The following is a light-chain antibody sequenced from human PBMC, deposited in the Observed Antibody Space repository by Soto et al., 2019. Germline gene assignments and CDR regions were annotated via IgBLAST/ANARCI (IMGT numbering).Light chain of an antibody. CDR3: QQYKNWPRT. V-gene: IGKV3-15*01. Sequence: EIVLTQSPGTQSLSPGERATLSCRASQSVSSSYLAWYQQKPGQAPRVLIYGASTRATDMPGTFSGRGSGTEFTLTISSLQSEDFAVYYCQQYKNWPRTFGQGTKVDIK. CDR2: GAS. J-gene: IGKJ1*01. CDR1: QSVSSSY.